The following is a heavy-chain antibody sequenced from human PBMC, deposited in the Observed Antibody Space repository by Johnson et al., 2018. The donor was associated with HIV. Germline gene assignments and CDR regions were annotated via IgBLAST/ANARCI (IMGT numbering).Heavy chain of an antibody. CDR2: IYSGGST. V-gene: IGHV3-66*01. Sequence: VQLVESGGGLVQPGGSLRLSCAASGFTVRSNYMSWVRQAPGKGLEWVSVIYSGGSTYYADTVKGRLPHSRDNSKNTLYLLMNSLRAEDTAVYHCARVGAGHISGPDMVFDIWGQGTMVTVSS. CDR3: ARVGAGHISGPDMVFDI. J-gene: IGHJ3*02. CDR1: GFTVRSNY. D-gene: IGHD6-19*01.